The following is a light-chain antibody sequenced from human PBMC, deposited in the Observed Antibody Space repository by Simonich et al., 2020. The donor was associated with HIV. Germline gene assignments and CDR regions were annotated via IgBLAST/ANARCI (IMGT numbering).Light chain of an antibody. CDR3: QQYYITPPT. V-gene: IGKV4-1*01. J-gene: IGKJ1*01. CDR1: QSILYNSNNKNY. CDR2: WAS. Sequence: DIVMTQSPDSLAVSLGERATINCKSSQSILYNSNNKNYLAWYQQKPVQPPKLLIYWASTRESGVPDRFSGSGSGTDFTLTISSLQAEDVAVYYCQQYYITPPTFGQGTQVEIK.